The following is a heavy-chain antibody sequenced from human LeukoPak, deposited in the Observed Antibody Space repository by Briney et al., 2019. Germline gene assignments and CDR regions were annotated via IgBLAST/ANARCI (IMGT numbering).Heavy chain of an antibody. CDR2: ISGSGGST. CDR1: GFTFSSYA. V-gene: IGHV3-23*01. CDR3: AKDQDSSGCPTKFDY. D-gene: IGHD6-19*01. Sequence: SGGSLRLSCAASGFTFSSYAMSWVRQAPGKGLEWVSSISGSGGSTDYADSVKGRFTISRDNSKNTQYLQMNSLRAEDTAVYYCAKDQDSSGCPTKFDYWGQGTLVTVSS. J-gene: IGHJ4*02.